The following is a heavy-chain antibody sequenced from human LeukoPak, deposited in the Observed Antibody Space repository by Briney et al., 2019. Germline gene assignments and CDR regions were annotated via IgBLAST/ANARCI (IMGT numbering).Heavy chain of an antibody. CDR2: ISSSGSTI. CDR1: GFTFSRYW. CDR3: ASSHGSDYYYYMDV. Sequence: GGSLRLSCAASGFTFSRYWMSWVRQAPGKGLEWVSYISSSGSTIYYADSVKGRFTISRDNAKNSLYLQMNSLRAEDTAVYYCASSHGSDYYYYMDVWGKGTTVTISS. J-gene: IGHJ6*03. V-gene: IGHV3-48*04.